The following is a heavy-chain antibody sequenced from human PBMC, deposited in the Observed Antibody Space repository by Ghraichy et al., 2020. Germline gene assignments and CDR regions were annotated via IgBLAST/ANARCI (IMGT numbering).Heavy chain of an antibody. CDR3: TSKYYYDSSGYYYFDY. J-gene: IGHJ4*02. D-gene: IGHD3-22*01. V-gene: IGHV3-73*01. Sequence: GGSRRLSCAASGFTFSGSAMHWVRQASGKGLEWVGRIRSKAKSYATSYAASVKDRFTISRDDSKNTAYLQMNSLKTEDTAVYYCTSKYYYDSSGYYYFDYWGQGTLVTVSS. CDR2: IRSKAKSYAT. CDR1: GFTFSGSA.